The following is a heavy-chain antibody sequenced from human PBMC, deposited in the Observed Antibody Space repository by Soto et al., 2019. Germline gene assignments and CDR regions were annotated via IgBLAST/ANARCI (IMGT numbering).Heavy chain of an antibody. CDR1: CYTLTNDG. V-gene: IGHV1-18*01. D-gene: IGHD2-15*01. Sequence: ASVNVSCKASCYTLTNDGINWVRQAPVQVLEVMGWISAYSGNTNYAQNLQGRVTMTTDTSTNIAYMELRSLRSDDTAVYYCARGPPTYCSGVGCYSHYFDYWGQGTLVTVSS. J-gene: IGHJ4*02. CDR3: ARGPPTYCSGVGCYSHYFDY. CDR2: ISAYSGNT.